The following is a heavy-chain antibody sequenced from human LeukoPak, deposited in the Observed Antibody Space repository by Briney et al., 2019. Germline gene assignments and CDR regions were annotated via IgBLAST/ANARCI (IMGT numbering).Heavy chain of an antibody. J-gene: IGHJ3*02. D-gene: IGHD3-22*01. Sequence: PGRSLRLSCAASGFTFSSYNMHWVRQAPGEGLEWVAVISYDGSNKYYADSVKGRFTISRDNSKNTLSLQMNSLRAEDTAVYYCARARNYYDSSGWRAGAFDIWGQGTMVTVSS. CDR3: ARARNYYDSSGWRAGAFDI. CDR1: GFTFSSYN. V-gene: IGHV3-30-3*01. CDR2: ISYDGSNK.